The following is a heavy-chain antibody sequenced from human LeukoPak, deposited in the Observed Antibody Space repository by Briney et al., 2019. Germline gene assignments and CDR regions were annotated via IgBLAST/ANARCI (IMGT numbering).Heavy chain of an antibody. CDR1: GYTFTGYY. J-gene: IGHJ3*02. CDR2: INPNSGGT. V-gene: IGHV1-2*02. D-gene: IGHD6-13*01. CDR3: ARVSKQQLARVAFDI. Sequence: ASVKVSCKASGYTFTGYYMHWVRQAPGQGLEWMGWINPNSGGTNYAQKLQGRVTMTRDTSISTAYMELSRLRSDDTAVYYCARVSKQQLARVAFDICGQGTMVTVSS.